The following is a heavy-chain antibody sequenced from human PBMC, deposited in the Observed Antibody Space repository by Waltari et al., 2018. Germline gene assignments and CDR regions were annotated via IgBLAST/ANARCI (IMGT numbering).Heavy chain of an antibody. CDR3: ARGSLITMIVVVITGVDY. J-gene: IGHJ4*02. V-gene: IGHV1-46*01. D-gene: IGHD3-22*01. CDR1: GYTFTSYY. CDR2: INPSGGST. Sequence: QVQLVQSGAEVKKPGASVKVSCKASGYTFTSYYMHWVRQAPGQGLEWMGIINPSGGSTSYAQKFQGRVTMTRDTSTSTVYMELSSLRSEDTAVYYCARGSLITMIVVVITGVDYWGQGTLVTVSS.